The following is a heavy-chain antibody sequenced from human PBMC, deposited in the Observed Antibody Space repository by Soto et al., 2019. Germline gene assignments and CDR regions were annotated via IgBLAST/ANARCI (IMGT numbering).Heavy chain of an antibody. Sequence: EASVKVSCKASGGTFSSYAISWVRQAPGQGLEWMGGIIPIFGTANYAQKFQGRVTITADESTSTAYMELSSLRSEDTAVYYCARDSEYCSGGSCYSYVDYWGQGTLVTVSS. V-gene: IGHV1-69*13. J-gene: IGHJ4*02. CDR3: ARDSEYCSGGSCYSYVDY. CDR1: GGTFSSYA. CDR2: IIPIFGTA. D-gene: IGHD2-15*01.